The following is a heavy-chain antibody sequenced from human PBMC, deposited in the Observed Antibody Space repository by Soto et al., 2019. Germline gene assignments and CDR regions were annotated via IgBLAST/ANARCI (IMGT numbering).Heavy chain of an antibody. CDR3: ARGGGYNTAFDY. D-gene: IGHD5-12*01. Sequence: PSETLSLTCTVSGGSISSGGYYWSWIRQHPGKGLEWIGYIYYSGSTYYKPSPKSRVTISVDTSKNQFSLKLSSVTAADTAVYYCARGGGYNTAFDYWGQGTLVTVSS. V-gene: IGHV4-31*03. CDR1: GGSISSGGYY. CDR2: IYYSGST. J-gene: IGHJ4*02.